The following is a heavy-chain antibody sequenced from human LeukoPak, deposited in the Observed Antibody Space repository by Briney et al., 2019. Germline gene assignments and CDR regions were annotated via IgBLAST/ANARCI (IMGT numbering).Heavy chain of an antibody. CDR2: IIPILGIA. CDR3: ARFGYCSSTSCYTDPRTDWSDP. CDR1: GGTFSSYA. Sequence: SVKVSCKASGGTFSSYAISWVRQAPGQGLEWMGRIIPILGIANYAQKLQGRVTMTTDTSTSTAYMELRSLRSDDTAVYYCARFGYCSSTSCYTDPRTDWSDPWGQGTLVTVSS. D-gene: IGHD2-2*02. V-gene: IGHV1-69*04. J-gene: IGHJ5*02.